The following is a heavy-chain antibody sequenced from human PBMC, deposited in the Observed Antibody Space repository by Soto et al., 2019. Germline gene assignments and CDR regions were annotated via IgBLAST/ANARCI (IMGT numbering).Heavy chain of an antibody. CDR2: ISWNSGSI. V-gene: IGHV3-9*01. D-gene: IGHD3-22*01. J-gene: IGHJ4*02. CDR3: AKASGRYYYDSSGYYYFDY. Sequence: GGSLRLSCAASGFTFDDYAMHWVRQAPGKGLEWVSGISWNSGSIGYADYVKGRFTISRDNAKNSLYLQMNSLRAEDTALYYCAKASGRYYYDSSGYYYFDYWGQGTLVTVSS. CDR1: GFTFDDYA.